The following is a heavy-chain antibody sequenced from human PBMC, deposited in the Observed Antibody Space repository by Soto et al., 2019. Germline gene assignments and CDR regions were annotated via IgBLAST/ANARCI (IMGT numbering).Heavy chain of an antibody. Sequence: QITLKESGPTLVKPTQTLTLTCTFSGFSLSTSGVSVGWVRQPPGRALEWLALIYWDDDKHYSPSLKSRLTTXKXNSKTQVVLTMTNMDPVDTATYYCAHRTGYGALFDYWGQGTLVTVSS. J-gene: IGHJ4*02. CDR3: AHRTGYGALFDY. CDR2: IYWDDDK. V-gene: IGHV2-5*02. CDR1: GFSLSTSGVS. D-gene: IGHD4-17*01.